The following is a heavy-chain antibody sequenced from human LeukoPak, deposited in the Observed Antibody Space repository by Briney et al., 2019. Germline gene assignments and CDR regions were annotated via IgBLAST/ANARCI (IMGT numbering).Heavy chain of an antibody. CDR2: MNPNSGNT. V-gene: IGHV1-8*01. CDR3: ARESGFYGSGSRY. J-gene: IGHJ4*02. Sequence: ASVKVSCKTSGYTFTSYDINWVRQTTGQGLEWMGWMNPNSGNTGYAQKFQGRVTMTRNPPISTAYMELSSLNSADTAVYYCARESGFYGSGSRYWGQGTLVTVSS. CDR1: GYTFTSYD. D-gene: IGHD3-10*01.